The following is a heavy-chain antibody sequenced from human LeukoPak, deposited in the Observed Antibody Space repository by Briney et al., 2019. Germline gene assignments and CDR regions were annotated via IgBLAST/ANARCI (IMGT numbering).Heavy chain of an antibody. J-gene: IGHJ5*02. CDR1: GGSISSGGYY. Sequence: SQTLSLTCTVSGGSISSGGYYWSWIRQHPGKGLEWIGYIYYSGSTYYNPSLKSRVTISVDTSKNQFSLKLSSVTAADTAVYYCARVISEGYSSGWTGNWFDPWGQGTLVTVSS. D-gene: IGHD6-19*01. CDR2: IYYSGST. V-gene: IGHV4-31*03. CDR3: ARVISEGYSSGWTGNWFDP.